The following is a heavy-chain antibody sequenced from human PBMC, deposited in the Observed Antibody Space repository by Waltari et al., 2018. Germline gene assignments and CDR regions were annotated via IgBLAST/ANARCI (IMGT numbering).Heavy chain of an antibody. CDR1: GFTFSSYW. CDR3: ARDKVVRGVIPDY. J-gene: IGHJ4*02. Sequence: EVQLVESGGGLVQPGGSLRLSCAASGFTFSSYWMSWVRQAPGKGLGWVANIKQDGSEKYYVDSVKGRFTISRDNAKNSLYLQMNSLGAEDTAVYYCARDKVVRGVIPDYWGQGTLVTVSS. D-gene: IGHD3-10*01. CDR2: IKQDGSEK. V-gene: IGHV3-7*01.